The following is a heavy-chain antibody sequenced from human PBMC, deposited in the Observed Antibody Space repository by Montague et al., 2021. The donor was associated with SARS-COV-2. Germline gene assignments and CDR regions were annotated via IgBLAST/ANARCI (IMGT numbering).Heavy chain of an antibody. V-gene: IGHV4-4*02. D-gene: IGHD3-9*01. CDR2: IFHSENT. CDR1: GDSISSSHW. Sequence: SETLSLTCAVSGDSISSSHWWTWVRQSPGKGLEWIGEIFHSENTNYNPSLKSRVIISLDISKNQFSLTLTSVTAADTAVYYCARDPGAKTYDLLTGYSITYYYGVDVWGQGTPVTVSS. J-gene: IGHJ6*02. CDR3: ARDPGAKTYDLLTGYSITYYYGVDV.